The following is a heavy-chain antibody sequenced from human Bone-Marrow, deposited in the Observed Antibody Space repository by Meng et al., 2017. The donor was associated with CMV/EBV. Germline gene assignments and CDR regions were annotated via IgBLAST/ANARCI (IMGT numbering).Heavy chain of an antibody. J-gene: IGHJ6*02. V-gene: IGHV5-51*01. D-gene: IGHD3-9*01. Sequence: GGSLRLSCEGSGYSFSSYWIGWVRQMPGKGLEWMGTIYPGDSETRYSPSFQGQITISADKSISTAYLQWSSLNASDSAMYYCAKLPGVLRYCAWLSYTATADVMDVWGQGTMVTVSS. CDR3: AKLPGVLRYCAWLSYTATADVMDV. CDR2: IYPGDSET. CDR1: GYSFSSYW.